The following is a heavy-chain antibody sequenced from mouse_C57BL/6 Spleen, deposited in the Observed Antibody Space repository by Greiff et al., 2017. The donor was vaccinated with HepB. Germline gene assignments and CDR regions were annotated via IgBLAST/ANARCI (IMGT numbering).Heavy chain of an antibody. CDR1: GYTFTSYW. CDR3: EIYYYGSSYEDYAMDY. D-gene: IGHD1-1*01. J-gene: IGHJ4*01. V-gene: IGHV1-72*01. Sequence: QVQLQQPGAELVKPGASVKLSCKASGYTFTSYWMHWVKQRPGRGLEWIGRIDPNSGGTKYNEKFKSKATLTVDKPSSTAYMQLSSLTSEDSAVYYCEIYYYGSSYEDYAMDYWGQGTSVTVSS. CDR2: IDPNSGGT.